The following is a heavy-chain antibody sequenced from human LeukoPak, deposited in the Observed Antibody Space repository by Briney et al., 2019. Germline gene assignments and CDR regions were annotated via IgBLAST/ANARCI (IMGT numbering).Heavy chain of an antibody. CDR1: GFTFSTFA. V-gene: IGHV3-48*04. D-gene: IGHD5-12*01. CDR3: ARADYSGYAPPDL. Sequence: GGSLRLSCAASGFTFSTFAMIWVRHPPGKGLQWVSYISGTGLTIYYADSVKGRFTVSRDNAKNSLFLQMNSLRVEDTGLYFCARADYSGYAPPDLWGQGTLVTVSS. CDR2: ISGTGLTI. J-gene: IGHJ5*02.